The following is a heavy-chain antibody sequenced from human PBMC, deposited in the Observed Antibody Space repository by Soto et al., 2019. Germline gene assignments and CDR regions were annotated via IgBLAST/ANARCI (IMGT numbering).Heavy chain of an antibody. Sequence: TLSLTCTVSVGSIRSGTYYWSWIRQHPGKGPEWIGHIYYSGSTYYNPSLKSRVAISVDTSKNQFSLNLSSVTAADTAIYYCARIAVAGVHFDSWGQGTLVTVYS. CDR2: IYYSGST. CDR3: ARIAVAGVHFDS. J-gene: IGHJ4*02. V-gene: IGHV4-31*03. CDR1: VGSIRSGTYY. D-gene: IGHD6-19*01.